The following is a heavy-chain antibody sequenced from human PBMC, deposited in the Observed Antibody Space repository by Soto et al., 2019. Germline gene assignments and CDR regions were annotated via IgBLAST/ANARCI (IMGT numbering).Heavy chain of an antibody. Sequence: ASVKVSCKASGYTFTGQYLHWVRQAPGQGLEWMGWINPNSGGRVYAQKFQGRVTMTRDTSITTAYMELSRLRYDDTAVYYCARDRRQIYSGYDSSFYFYFYGMDIWGQGTTVTVYS. CDR3: ARDRRQIYSGYDSSFYFYFYGMDI. D-gene: IGHD5-12*01. CDR2: INPNSGGR. V-gene: IGHV1-2*02. J-gene: IGHJ6*02. CDR1: GYTFTGQY.